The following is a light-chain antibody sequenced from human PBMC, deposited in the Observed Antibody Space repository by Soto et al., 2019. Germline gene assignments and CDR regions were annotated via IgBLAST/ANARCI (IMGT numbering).Light chain of an antibody. CDR1: QGISSY. J-gene: IGKJ1*01. CDR2: AAS. V-gene: IGKV1-8*01. CDR3: QQYYSYPRT. Sequence: AIRMTQSPSSFSASTGDRVTITCRASQGISSYLAWYQQKPGKAPKLLIYAASTLQSGDPSRFGGSGSGTDFTLAISCLQSEDFATYYGQQYYSYPRTFGQGTKVEIK.